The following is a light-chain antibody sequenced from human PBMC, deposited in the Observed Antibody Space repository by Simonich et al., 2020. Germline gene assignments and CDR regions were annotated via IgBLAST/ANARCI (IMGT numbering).Light chain of an antibody. Sequence: QFALAPPSPGAWVSGQAIHIPLPGTSQNVGGYNLGSWYQQHPGKAPKLMIYEGSKRPSGVSNRFSGSKSGNTASLTISGLQAEDEADYYCSSYTSSSTVVFGGGTKLTVL. CDR2: EGS. V-gene: IGLV2-14*02. CDR1: SQNVGGYNL. J-gene: IGLJ2*01. CDR3: SSYTSSSTVV.